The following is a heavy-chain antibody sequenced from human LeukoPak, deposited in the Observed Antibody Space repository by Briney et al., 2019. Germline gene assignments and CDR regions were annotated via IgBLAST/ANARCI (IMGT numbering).Heavy chain of an antibody. CDR2: ISGSGGST. D-gene: IGHD4-17*01. J-gene: IGHJ4*02. V-gene: IGHV3-23*01. Sequence: GGSLRLSCAASGFTFSSYEMNWVRQAPGKGLEWVSAISGSGGSTYYADSVKGRFTISRDNSKNTLYLQMNSLRAEDTAVYYCAKDFFYGDSSYYFDYWGQGTLVTVSS. CDR1: GFTFSSYE. CDR3: AKDFFYGDSSYYFDY.